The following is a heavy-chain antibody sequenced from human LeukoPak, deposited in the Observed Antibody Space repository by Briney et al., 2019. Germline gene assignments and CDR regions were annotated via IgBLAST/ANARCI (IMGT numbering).Heavy chain of an antibody. CDR2: FDPEDGET. CDR3: ATLFIGHNSRQGYYYYYMDV. V-gene: IGHV1-24*01. CDR1: GYTLTELS. Sequence: GASVKVSCKVSGYTLTELSMHWVRQAPGKGLEWMGGFDPEDGETIYAQKFQGRVTMTEDTSTDTAYMELSSLRSEDTAVYYCATLFIGHNSRQGYYYYYMDVWGKGTTVTVSS. D-gene: IGHD6-13*01. J-gene: IGHJ6*03.